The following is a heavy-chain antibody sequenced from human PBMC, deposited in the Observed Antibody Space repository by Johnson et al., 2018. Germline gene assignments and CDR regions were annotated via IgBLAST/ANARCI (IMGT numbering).Heavy chain of an antibody. Sequence: QEQLVETGGGVVQPGRSLRLSCAASGFTFSSYGMHWVRQAPGKGLEWVAVIWYDGSNNYYADSVKGRFTNSRENSQNTLYLQRNSLRAEDTAVYYCARVRVDSWSYPNDAFDIWGQGTMVTVSS. V-gene: IGHV3-33*01. J-gene: IGHJ3*02. CDR1: GFTFSSYG. CDR2: IWYDGSNN. D-gene: IGHD1-26*01. CDR3: ARVRVDSWSYPNDAFDI.